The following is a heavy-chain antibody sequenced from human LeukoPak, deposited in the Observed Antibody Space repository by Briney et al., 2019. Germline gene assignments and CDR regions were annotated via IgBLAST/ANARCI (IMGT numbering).Heavy chain of an antibody. CDR1: GFTFSSYA. J-gene: IGHJ4*02. Sequence: GGSLRLSCAASGFTFSSYAMSWVRQAPGKGLEWVSAISGSGGAAHYADSVKGRFAISRDNSKNTLYLQMNSLRAEDTAVYYCAKERVRVAVALNFDYWGQGTLVTVSS. V-gene: IGHV3-23*01. CDR2: ISGSGGAA. D-gene: IGHD6-19*01. CDR3: AKERVRVAVALNFDY.